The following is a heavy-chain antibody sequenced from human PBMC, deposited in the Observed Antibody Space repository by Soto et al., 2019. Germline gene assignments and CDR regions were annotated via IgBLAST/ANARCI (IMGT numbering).Heavy chain of an antibody. CDR1: GGTFSSYA. J-gene: IGHJ5*02. Sequence: QVQLVQSGAEVKKPGSSVKVSCKASGGTFSSYAISWVRQAPGQGLEWMGGIIPIFGTANYAQKFQGRVTIIAGESTSTADMERSSLRSEDTAVYYCARGGVEWELRPQFDPWGQGTLVTGSS. CDR2: IIPIFGTA. V-gene: IGHV1-69*12. CDR3: ARGGVEWELRPQFDP. D-gene: IGHD1-26*01.